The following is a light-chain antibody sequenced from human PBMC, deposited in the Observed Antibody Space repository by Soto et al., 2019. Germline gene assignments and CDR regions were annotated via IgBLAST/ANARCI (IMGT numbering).Light chain of an antibody. CDR3: CSYGGSDTSYV. CDR2: EDS. J-gene: IGLJ1*01. V-gene: IGLV2-23*01. CDR1: SSDVGTYNL. Sequence: QSALTXPASVSGSPGQSITISCSGTSSDVGTYNLVSWYQQYPTKAPKLMIYEDSKRPSGVSDRFSGSKSGATASLTISGLQAEDEADYYCCSYGGSDTSYVFGTGTKVTVL.